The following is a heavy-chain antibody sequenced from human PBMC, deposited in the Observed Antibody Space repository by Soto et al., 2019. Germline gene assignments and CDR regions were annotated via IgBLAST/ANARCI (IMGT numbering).Heavy chain of an antibody. J-gene: IGHJ3*02. CDR2: IYHSGST. D-gene: IGHD3-22*01. Sequence: PSETLSLTCAVSGGSISSGGYSWSWIRQPPGKGLEWIGYIYHSGSTYYNPSLKSRVTISVDRSKNQFSLKLSSVTAADTAVYYCARSRVGYYYSSGYWIDAFDIWGQGTMVTVSS. V-gene: IGHV4-30-2*01. CDR1: GGSISSGGYS. CDR3: ARSRVGYYYSSGYWIDAFDI.